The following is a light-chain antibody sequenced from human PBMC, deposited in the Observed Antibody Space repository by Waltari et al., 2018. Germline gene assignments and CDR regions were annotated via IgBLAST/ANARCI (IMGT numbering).Light chain of an antibody. CDR1: QSVSSS. Sequence: EIVLTQSPATLSLSPGERATLPCRASQSVSSSLAWYQQKPGQAPRLLIYGASSRATGIPDRFSGSGSGTDFTLTISSLEPEDFAVYYCQQYSNWPYSFGQGTKGEIK. CDR2: GAS. J-gene: IGKJ2*03. V-gene: IGKV3-15*01. CDR3: QQYSNWPYS.